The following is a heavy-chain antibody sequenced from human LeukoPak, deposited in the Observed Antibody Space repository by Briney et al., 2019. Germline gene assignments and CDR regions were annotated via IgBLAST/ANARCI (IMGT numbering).Heavy chain of an antibody. D-gene: IGHD4-11*01. Sequence: GGSLRLSCAASGFTFSNYWMSWVRQAPRKGLEWVANMKEEGSEKNYVDSVKGRFTISRDNAQDSLYLQMNSLRAEDTAVYYCARDRGYSNFDYLGQGTLVTVSS. J-gene: IGHJ4*02. CDR3: ARDRGYSNFDY. CDR2: MKEEGSEK. CDR1: GFTFSNYW. V-gene: IGHV3-7*01.